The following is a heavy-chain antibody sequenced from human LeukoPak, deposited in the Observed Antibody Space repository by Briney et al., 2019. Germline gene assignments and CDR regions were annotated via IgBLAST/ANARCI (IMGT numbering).Heavy chain of an antibody. CDR3: AKELSYSSSWYGVRYYGMDV. D-gene: IGHD6-13*01. Sequence: GGSLRLSCAASGFTFSSYTMSWVRQAPGKGLEWVAVISYDGSNKYYADSVKGRFTISRDNSKNTLYLQMNSLRAEDTAVYYCAKELSYSSSWYGVRYYGMDVWGQGTTVTVSS. V-gene: IGHV3-30*18. CDR2: ISYDGSNK. J-gene: IGHJ6*02. CDR1: GFTFSSYT.